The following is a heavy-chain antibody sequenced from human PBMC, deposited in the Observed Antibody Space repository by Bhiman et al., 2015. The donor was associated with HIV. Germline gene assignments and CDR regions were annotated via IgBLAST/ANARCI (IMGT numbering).Heavy chain of an antibody. CDR3: AKGEYIDSFDV. CDR1: GLSLRSYA. D-gene: IGHD2/OR15-2a*01. J-gene: IGHJ3*01. CDR2: ISSGGGST. V-gene: IGHV3-23*04. Sequence: EVQLVESGGGLVKPGGSLRLSCAASGLSLRSYAINWIRQAPGKGLQWVSVISSGGGSTYYADSVRGRFITSRDNSKQMVYMQMNSLRVDDTAVYYCAKGEYIDSFDVWGQGTMVTVSS.